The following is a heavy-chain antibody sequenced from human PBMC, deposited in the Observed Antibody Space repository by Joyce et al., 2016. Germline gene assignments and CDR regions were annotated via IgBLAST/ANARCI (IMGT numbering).Heavy chain of an antibody. D-gene: IGHD2-21*02. V-gene: IGHV2-26*01. CDR1: GFSLSTARMG. Sequence: QVTLKESGPVLVKPTETLTLTCTVSGFSLSTARMGMSWIRQPPGKALEWLAHIFSDDAKSYNTSLKSRLTISKDTSKNQVVLTMTNMDPVDTATYYCAREYCGGDCYHHYFDFWGQGTLVTVSS. J-gene: IGHJ4*02. CDR2: IFSDDAK. CDR3: AREYCGGDCYHHYFDF.